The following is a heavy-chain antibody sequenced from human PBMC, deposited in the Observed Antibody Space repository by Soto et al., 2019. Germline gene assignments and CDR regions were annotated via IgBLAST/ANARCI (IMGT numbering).Heavy chain of an antibody. CDR2: INPSGGST. CDR3: ARDGPMSPLITMVRGVVSHNWFDP. CDR1: GYTFTSYY. J-gene: IGHJ5*02. D-gene: IGHD3-10*01. V-gene: IGHV1-46*01. Sequence: GASVKVSCKASGYTFTSYYMHWVRQAPGQGLEWMGVINPSGGSTSYAQKFQGRVTMTRDTSTSTVYMELSSLRSEDTAVYYCARDGPMSPLITMVRGVVSHNWFDPWG.